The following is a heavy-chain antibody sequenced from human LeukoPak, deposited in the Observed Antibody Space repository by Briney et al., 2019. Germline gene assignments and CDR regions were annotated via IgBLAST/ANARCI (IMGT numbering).Heavy chain of an antibody. V-gene: IGHV3-30*18. Sequence: GRSLRLSCAASGFTFSSYGMHWVRQAPGKGLEWVAVISYDGSNKYYADSVKGRFTISRDNSKNTLYLQMNSLRAEDTAVYYCAKDCWCYWGQGTLVTVSS. J-gene: IGHJ4*02. CDR2: ISYDGSNK. CDR1: GFTFSSYG. D-gene: IGHD2-8*01. CDR3: AKDCWCY.